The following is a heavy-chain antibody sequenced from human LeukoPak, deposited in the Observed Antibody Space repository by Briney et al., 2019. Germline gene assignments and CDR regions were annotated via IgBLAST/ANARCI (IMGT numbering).Heavy chain of an antibody. CDR2: IKQDGSEK. CDR1: GFTFSTYW. V-gene: IGHV3-7*01. Sequence: GGSLRLSCAASGFTFSTYWMRWVRQAAGKGLEWVANIKQDGSEKYYVDSVKGRFTISRDNAKNSLYLQMNSLRAEDTAVYYCARGAAAIHYYYMDVWGKGTTVTVSS. J-gene: IGHJ6*03. CDR3: ARGAAAIHYYYMDV. D-gene: IGHD6-13*01.